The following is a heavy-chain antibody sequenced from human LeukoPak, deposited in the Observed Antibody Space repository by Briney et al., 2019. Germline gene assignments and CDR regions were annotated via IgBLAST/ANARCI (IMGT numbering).Heavy chain of an antibody. CDR1: GYTFNSYA. D-gene: IGHD3-16*01. CDR3: ARDNDSRDPPHFDY. V-gene: IGHV1-69*06. CDR2: IIPIFGT. J-gene: IGHJ4*02. Sequence: ASVKVSCKASGYTFNSYAISWVRQAPGQGLEWMGGIIPIFGTNYARKFRGRVTLTADKSTRTAYMELSSLRSEDTAVYYCARDNDSRDPPHFDYWGQGTLVTVSS.